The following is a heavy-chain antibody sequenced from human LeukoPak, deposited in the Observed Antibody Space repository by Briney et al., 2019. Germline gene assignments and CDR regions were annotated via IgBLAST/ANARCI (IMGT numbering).Heavy chain of an antibody. Sequence: ASVKVSCKTSGYTFASYGITWVRQAPGQGLEWKGWISGYNGNTNFAQRFQGRVSLTTHTSATTAYMELRSLTSDDTAVYYCAKDYSGSGSVHFEHWGQGTLVTVSS. CDR2: ISGYNGNT. D-gene: IGHD3-10*01. CDR1: GYTFASYG. V-gene: IGHV1-18*01. CDR3: AKDYSGSGSVHFEH. J-gene: IGHJ4*02.